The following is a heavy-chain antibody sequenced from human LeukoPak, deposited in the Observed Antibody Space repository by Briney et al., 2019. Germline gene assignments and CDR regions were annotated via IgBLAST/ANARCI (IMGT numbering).Heavy chain of an antibody. CDR2: INQDESSK. V-gene: IGHV3-7*01. J-gene: IGHJ6*04. D-gene: IGHD3-10*02. CDR3: AELGITMIGGV. Sequence: PGGSLRLSCAVSGFTFSSYWMGWVRQAPGKGLAWVANINQDESSKYYEDSVKGRFTISRDNAKNSLYLQMNSLRAEDTAVYYCAELGITMIGGVWGKGTTVTISS. CDR1: GFTFSSYW.